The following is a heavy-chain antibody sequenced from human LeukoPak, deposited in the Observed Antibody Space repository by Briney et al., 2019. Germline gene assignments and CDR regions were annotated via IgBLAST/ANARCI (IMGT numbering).Heavy chain of an antibody. V-gene: IGHV3-15*01. Sequence: GGSLRLSCAASGFTLSNAWMSWVRQAPGKGLEWVGRIKSKTDGGTTDYAAPVKGRFTISRDDSKNTLYLQMNSLKTEDTAVYYCTTDVSPAAFYYYYYGMDVWGQGTTVTVSS. CDR3: TTDVSPAAFYYYYYGMDV. J-gene: IGHJ6*02. CDR1: GFTLSNAW. D-gene: IGHD2-2*01. CDR2: IKSKTDGGTT.